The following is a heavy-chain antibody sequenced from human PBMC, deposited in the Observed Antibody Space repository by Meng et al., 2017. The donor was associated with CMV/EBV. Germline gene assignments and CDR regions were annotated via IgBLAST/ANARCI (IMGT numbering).Heavy chain of an antibody. CDR1: GFTFSSYS. D-gene: IGHD2-2*01. J-gene: IGHJ4*02. CDR2: ISSSSTI. Sequence: GESLKISCAASGFTFSSYSMNWVRQAPGKGLEWVSYISSSSTIYYADSVKGRFTISRDNAKNSLYLQMNSLRAEDTAVYYCARGVVVVPAAIPNVVHSHFDYWGQGTLVTVS. V-gene: IGHV3-48*04. CDR3: ARGVVVVPAAIPNVVHSHFDY.